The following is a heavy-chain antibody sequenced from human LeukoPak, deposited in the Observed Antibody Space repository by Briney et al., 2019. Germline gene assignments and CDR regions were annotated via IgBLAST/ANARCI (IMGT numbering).Heavy chain of an antibody. V-gene: IGHV3-33*01. CDR2: IWYDGSNK. D-gene: IGHD6-19*01. CDR1: GFTFSSYG. CDR3: ARDPSTIAVAGLGY. Sequence: GGSLRLSCAASGFTFSSYGMHWVRQAPGKGLEWVAVIWYDGSNKYYADSVKGRSTISRDNSKNTLYLQMNSLRAEDTAVYYCARDPSTIAVAGLGYWGQGTLVTVSS. J-gene: IGHJ4*02.